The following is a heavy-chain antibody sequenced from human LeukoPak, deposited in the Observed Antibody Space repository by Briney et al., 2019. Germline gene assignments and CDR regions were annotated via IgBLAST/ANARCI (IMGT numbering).Heavy chain of an antibody. D-gene: IGHD3-22*01. J-gene: IGHJ4*02. CDR1: GFTVISYA. CDR2: ITGSSAST. Sequence: GGCLRLSCAASGFTVISYAMRWVRQAPGKGLEWVSSITGSSASTYYADSVKGRFTISRDNSKNTLYLQMNSLRAEDTAVYFCAKLDYFDTHWGQGTLVTVSS. CDR3: AKLDYFDTH. V-gene: IGHV3-23*01.